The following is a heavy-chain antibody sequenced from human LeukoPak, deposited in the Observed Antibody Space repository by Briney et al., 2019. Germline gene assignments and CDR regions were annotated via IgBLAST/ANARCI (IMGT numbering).Heavy chain of an antibody. Sequence: SETLSLTCTVSGGSISSYYWSWIRQPAGKGLEWIGRSYTTGSTNYNPSLTSRVTMSLDTSKNQFSLKLSSVTAADTAVYYCARSAGSGLQLDYWGQGTLVTVSS. J-gene: IGHJ4*02. CDR3: ARSAGSGLQLDY. CDR2: SYTTGST. V-gene: IGHV4-4*07. CDR1: GGSISSYY.